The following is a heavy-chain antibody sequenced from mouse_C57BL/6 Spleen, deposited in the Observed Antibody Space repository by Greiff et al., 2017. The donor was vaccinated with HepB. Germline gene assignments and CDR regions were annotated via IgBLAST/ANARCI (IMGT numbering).Heavy chain of an antibody. D-gene: IGHD4-1*01. CDR2: ISYDGSN. J-gene: IGHJ2*01. CDR1: GYSITSGYY. CDR3: ASLTGRGNYFDY. Sequence: EVKLQESGPGLVKPSQSLSLTCSVTGYSITSGYYWNWIRQFPGNKLEWMGYISYDGSNNYNPSLKNRISITRDTSKNQFFLKLNSVTTEDTATYYCASLTGRGNYFDYWGQGTTLTVSS. V-gene: IGHV3-6*01.